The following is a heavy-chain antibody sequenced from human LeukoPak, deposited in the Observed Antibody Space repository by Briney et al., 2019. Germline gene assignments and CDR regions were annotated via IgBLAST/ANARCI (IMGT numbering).Heavy chain of an antibody. CDR1: GYTFTDYG. V-gene: IGHV1-18*01. D-gene: IGHD3-3*01. J-gene: IGHJ4*02. CDR3: ARDEIFGVGTHFDY. CDR2: ISVYNVNT. Sequence: VASVKVSCVTSGYTFTDYGISWVRQAPGQGLEWLGWISVYNVNTNYAKKFQGRVTMTRDTSTTTVYMELTGLTSDDTATYYCARDEIFGVGTHFDYWGQGTPVIVSS.